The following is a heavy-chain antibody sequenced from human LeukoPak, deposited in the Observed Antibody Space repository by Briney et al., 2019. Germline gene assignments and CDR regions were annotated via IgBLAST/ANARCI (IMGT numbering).Heavy chain of an antibody. CDR3: ARGTEVVLLWFGELLG. V-gene: IGHV4-59*01. CDR2: IYYSGST. D-gene: IGHD3-10*01. CDR1: GGSISSYY. J-gene: IGHJ4*02. Sequence: PSETLSLTCTVSGGSISSYYWSWIRQPPGKGLEWIGYIYYSGSTNYNPSLKSRVTISVDTSKNQLSLKLSSVTAADTAVYYCARGTEVVLLWFGELLGWGQGTLVTVSS.